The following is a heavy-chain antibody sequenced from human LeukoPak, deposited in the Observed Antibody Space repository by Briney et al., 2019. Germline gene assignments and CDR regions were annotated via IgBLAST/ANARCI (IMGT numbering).Heavy chain of an antibody. CDR3: PSSAVGASSCYFNF. V-gene: IGHV1-18*01. J-gene: IGHJ2*01. CDR2: ISAYNGNT. Sequence: GASVKVSCKASGYTFTSYGISWVRQAPGQGLEWMGWISAYNGNTNYAQKLQGRVTMTTDTSTSTAYMELRSLRSDDPPVFSCPSSAVGASSCYFNFWGRGTLVT. D-gene: IGHD1-26*01. CDR1: GYTFTSYG.